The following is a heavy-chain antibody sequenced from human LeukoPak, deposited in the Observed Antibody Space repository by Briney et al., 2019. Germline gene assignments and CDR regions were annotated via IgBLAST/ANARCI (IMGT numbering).Heavy chain of an antibody. CDR1: SGSINSGSYS. D-gene: IGHD3-22*01. CDR3: ARADRSGYFGNVVAFDI. CDR2: IHITGST. V-gene: IGHV4-61*02. Sequence: PSETLSLTCTVSSGSINSGSYSWTWIRQPAGKGLEWIGRIHITGSTAYTPSLKSRVTISVDTSKNQFSLKLSSVTAADTAVYYCARADRSGYFGNVVAFDIWGQGTMVTVSS. J-gene: IGHJ3*02.